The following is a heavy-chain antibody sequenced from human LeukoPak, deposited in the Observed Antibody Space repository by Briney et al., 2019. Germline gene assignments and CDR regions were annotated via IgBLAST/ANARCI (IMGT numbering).Heavy chain of an antibody. CDR2: ISYDGSNK. J-gene: IGHJ6*03. D-gene: IGHD2-2*01. Sequence: GGSLRLSCAAPGFTFSSYAMHWGRQAPGKGLEWVAVISYDGSNKYYADSVKGRFTISRDNSKNTLYLQMNSLRAEDTAVYYCARAAGPGYCSSTSCYWDYYYYYYMDVWGKGTTVTVSS. CDR3: ARAAGPGYCSSTSCYWDYYYYYYMDV. V-gene: IGHV3-30*01. CDR1: GFTFSSYA.